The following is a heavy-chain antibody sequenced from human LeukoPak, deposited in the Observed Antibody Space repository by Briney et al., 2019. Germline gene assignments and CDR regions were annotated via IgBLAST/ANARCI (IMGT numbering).Heavy chain of an antibody. CDR3: ARQGSSSWRPGYWFDP. D-gene: IGHD6-13*01. Sequence: QTGGSLRLSCAASGFTFSSYGMHWVRQAPGKGLEWVAFIRYDGTTQYYADSVKGRFTISRDNAKNSLYLQMNSLRAEDTAVYYCARQGSSSWRPGYWFDPWGQGTLVTVSS. V-gene: IGHV3-30*02. J-gene: IGHJ5*02. CDR1: GFTFSSYG. CDR2: IRYDGTTQ.